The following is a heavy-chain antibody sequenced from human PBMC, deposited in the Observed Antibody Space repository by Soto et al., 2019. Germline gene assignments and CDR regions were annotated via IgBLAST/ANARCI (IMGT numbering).Heavy chain of an antibody. CDR1: GYTFTSYA. J-gene: IGHJ4*02. CDR3: ARSLYSSSYYFDY. Sequence: GASVKVSCKAAGYTFTSYAMHWVRQAPGQRREWMGWINAGNGNKKYSQKFQGRVTITRDTSASTAYMELSSLRYEATAVYYCARSLYSSSYYFDYWGQGTLVTVSS. D-gene: IGHD6-13*01. CDR2: INAGNGNK. V-gene: IGHV1-3*01.